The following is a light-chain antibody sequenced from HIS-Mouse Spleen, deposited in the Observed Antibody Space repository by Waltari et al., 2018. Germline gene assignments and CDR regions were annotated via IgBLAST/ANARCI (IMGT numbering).Light chain of an antibody. J-gene: IGLJ1*01. CDR2: EVS. Sequence: QSALTQPASVSGPPGQSITISCTRTSSAVGGCNSVPWYQQHQGKAPKLVIYEVSNRPSVVSNRLSGSKSGNTDSQTLSWVQAEDEAGYFCSSYTSSSTPYVYGSETKVTVL. V-gene: IGLV2-14*01. CDR3: SSYTSSSTPYV. CDR1: SSAVGGCNS.